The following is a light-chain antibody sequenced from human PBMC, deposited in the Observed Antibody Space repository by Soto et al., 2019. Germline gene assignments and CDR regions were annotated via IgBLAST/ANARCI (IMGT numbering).Light chain of an antibody. CDR3: RQCSNWPLT. CDR1: QSVSSS. J-gene: IGKJ4*01. CDR2: DAS. V-gene: IGKV3-11*01. Sequence: EIVLTQSPATLSLSPGERATLSCRASQSVSSSLAWYQQKPGQAPRLLIYDASNRATGIPARFSGSGSGTDFTLTISSLEPEDFAVYYCRQCSNWPLTFGGGTKVEIK.